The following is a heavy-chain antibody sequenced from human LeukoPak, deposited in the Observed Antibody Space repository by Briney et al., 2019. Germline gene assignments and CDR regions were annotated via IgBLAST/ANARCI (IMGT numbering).Heavy chain of an antibody. D-gene: IGHD5-24*01. Sequence: PGGTLRLSCAASGFTFSYYGMSWVRQAPGKGLEWVSGIRADAVTTYYADSVKGRFIISRDNSKNTVYLQMNSLSAEDAAVYYCVKDDGWVQYADWGQGTLVTVSS. CDR1: GFTFSYYG. CDR3: VKDDGWVQYAD. CDR2: IRADAVTT. V-gene: IGHV3-23*01. J-gene: IGHJ4*02.